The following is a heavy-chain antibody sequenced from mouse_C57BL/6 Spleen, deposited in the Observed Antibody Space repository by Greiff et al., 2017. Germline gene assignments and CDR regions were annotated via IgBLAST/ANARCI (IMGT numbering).Heavy chain of an antibody. Sequence: EVKLMESGGGLVKPGGSLKLSCAASGFTFSDYGMHWVRQAPEKGLEWVAYISSGSSTIYYADTVKGRFTISRDNAKNTLFLQMTRLRSEDTAMYYCARGYYGSNPFDYWGQGTTLTVSS. CDR2: ISSGSSTI. CDR1: GFTFSDYG. V-gene: IGHV5-17*01. J-gene: IGHJ2*01. CDR3: ARGYYGSNPFDY. D-gene: IGHD1-1*01.